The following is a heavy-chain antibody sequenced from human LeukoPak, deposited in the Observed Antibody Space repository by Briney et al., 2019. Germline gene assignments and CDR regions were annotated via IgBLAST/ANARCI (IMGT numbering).Heavy chain of an antibody. CDR2: INQDGSEK. D-gene: IGHD6-25*01. V-gene: IGHV3-7*01. Sequence: GGSLRLSCAASGFTFSDYWMSWVRHTPGKGLEWVANINQDGSEKYSVDSVRGRFTISRDNAKISLSLQMNSLRAEDTGVYYCARDRRAAEIDFWGQGTLVTVSS. CDR1: GFTFSDYW. J-gene: IGHJ4*02. CDR3: ARDRRAAEIDF.